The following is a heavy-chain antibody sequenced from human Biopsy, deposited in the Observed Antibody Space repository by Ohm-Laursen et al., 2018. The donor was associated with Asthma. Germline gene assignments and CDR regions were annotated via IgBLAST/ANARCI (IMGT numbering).Heavy chain of an antibody. Sequence: ASVKVSCKTSGYTFNSAGITWVRQAPGQGLEWMGWISVYNGNTKVAQKLQDRVTMITDTSTSTAYMELRSLGSDDMAVYFCARAVDYSHYYGIDVWGQGTTVTVS. D-gene: IGHD3-10*01. CDR3: ARAVDYSHYYGIDV. J-gene: IGHJ6*02. CDR1: GYTFNSAG. CDR2: ISVYNGNT. V-gene: IGHV1-18*03.